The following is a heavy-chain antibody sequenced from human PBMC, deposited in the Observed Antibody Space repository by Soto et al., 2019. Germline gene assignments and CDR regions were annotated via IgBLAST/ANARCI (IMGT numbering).Heavy chain of an antibody. V-gene: IGHV3-23*01. J-gene: IGHJ3*02. D-gene: IGHD2-15*01. Sequence: PGGSLRLSCAASGISFSSNVMTWVRQSLGKGLEWVSAISTGGDSTSYTDSVKGRFTISRDNSRNTLYLQMNSLRADDTALYYCARKYSDAFDIWGQGTTVTVSS. CDR2: ISTGGDST. CDR3: ARKYSDAFDI. CDR1: GISFSSNV.